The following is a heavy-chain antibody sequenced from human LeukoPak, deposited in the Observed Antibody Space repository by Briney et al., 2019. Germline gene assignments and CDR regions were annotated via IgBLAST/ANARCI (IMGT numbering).Heavy chain of an antibody. Sequence: ASVKVSCKSSGYSFTDYYMHWVRQAPGQGLEWMGWIKPNSGDTNYAQKFQGRVTMTRDTSISTAYMELSRLRSDDTAVYYCARVMAVATSWFDPWGQGTLVTVSS. CDR2: IKPNSGDT. J-gene: IGHJ5*02. CDR1: GYSFTDYY. D-gene: IGHD6-19*01. V-gene: IGHV1-2*02. CDR3: ARVMAVATSWFDP.